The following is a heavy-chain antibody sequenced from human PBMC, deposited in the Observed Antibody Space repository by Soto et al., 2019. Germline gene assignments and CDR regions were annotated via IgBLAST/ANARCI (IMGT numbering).Heavy chain of an antibody. D-gene: IGHD4-17*01. J-gene: IGHJ5*02. Sequence: PSETLSLTCAVSGGSISSGGYSWSWIRQPPGKGLEWIGYIYHSGSTYYNPSLKSRVTISVDRSKNQFSLKLSSVTAADTAVYYCARVATVTSRADNWFDPWGQGTLVTVS. V-gene: IGHV4-30-2*01. CDR3: ARVATVTSRADNWFDP. CDR2: IYHSGST. CDR1: GGSISSGGYS.